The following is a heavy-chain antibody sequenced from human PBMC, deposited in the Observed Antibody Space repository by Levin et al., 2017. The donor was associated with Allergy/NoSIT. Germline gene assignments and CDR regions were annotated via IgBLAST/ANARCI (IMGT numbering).Heavy chain of an antibody. CDR2: INPNNGGT. CDR3: ARDRIAFWTPLRYYYMGV. V-gene: IGHV1-2*06. D-gene: IGHD3/OR15-3a*01. CDR1: GYIFNEYW. J-gene: IGHJ6*03. Sequence: GESLKISCKASGYIFNEYWMHWVRQAPGQGLEWMGRINPNNGGTNYAQKFQGRVTITRDTYISTVHMELSRLSSDHTAVYYCARDRIAFWTPLRYYYMGVGGKGTTVTVS.